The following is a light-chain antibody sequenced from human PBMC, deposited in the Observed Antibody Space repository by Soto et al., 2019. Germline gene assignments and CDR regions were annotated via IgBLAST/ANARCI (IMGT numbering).Light chain of an antibody. V-gene: IGKV1-5*01. Sequence: DIQMTQSPSTLSASVGDRVTITCRASQSISSWLAWYQQKPGKAPKLLIYDASSLEIGVPSRFSGSGSGTEFTLTISSLQPDDFATYYCQQYNSYSKTFGQGTKLEIK. J-gene: IGKJ2*01. CDR2: DAS. CDR3: QQYNSYSKT. CDR1: QSISSW.